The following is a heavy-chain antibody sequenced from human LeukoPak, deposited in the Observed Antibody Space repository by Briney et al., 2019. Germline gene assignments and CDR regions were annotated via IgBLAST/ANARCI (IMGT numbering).Heavy chain of an antibody. CDR2: INSDGSST. V-gene: IGHV3-74*01. D-gene: IGHD6-19*01. CDR3: ARGGRIAVAGTIDY. J-gene: IGHJ4*02. Sequence: PGGSLRLSCAAYGFTFSSYWMHWVRQPPGKGLVWVSRINSDGSSTSYADSVKGRFTISRDNAKNTLYLQMNSLRAEDTAVYYCARGGRIAVAGTIDYWGQGTLVTVSS. CDR1: GFTFSSYW.